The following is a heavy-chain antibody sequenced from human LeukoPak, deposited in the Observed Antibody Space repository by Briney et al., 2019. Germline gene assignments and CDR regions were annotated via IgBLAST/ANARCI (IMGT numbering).Heavy chain of an antibody. CDR3: ARDQSRSKDFGELFDY. Sequence: ASVKVSCKASGYTFTSYGISWVRQAPGQGLEWMGWISAYNGNTNYAQKLQGRVTMTTDTSTSTAYMELRSLRSDDTAVYYCARDQSRSKDFGELFDYWGQGTLVTVSS. CDR1: GYTFTSYG. CDR2: ISAYNGNT. J-gene: IGHJ4*02. V-gene: IGHV1-18*01. D-gene: IGHD3-10*01.